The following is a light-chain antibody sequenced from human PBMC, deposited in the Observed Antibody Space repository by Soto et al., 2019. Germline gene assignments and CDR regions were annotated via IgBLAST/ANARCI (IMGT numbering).Light chain of an antibody. CDR2: GAS. Sequence: EIVLTQSPGTLPLSPGERATLSCRASQPLNSRHLARYQQKPGQAPRLLIYGASSRATDIPDSFSGSGAGTYLTLTSSSLEPEDVALYYCQEYGSLRTFGQGTKVEIK. CDR1: QPLNSRH. V-gene: IGKV3-20*01. J-gene: IGKJ1*01. CDR3: QEYGSLRT.